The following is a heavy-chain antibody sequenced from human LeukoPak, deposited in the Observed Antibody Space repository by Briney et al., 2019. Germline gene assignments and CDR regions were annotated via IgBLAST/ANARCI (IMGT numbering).Heavy chain of an antibody. D-gene: IGHD4-11*01. V-gene: IGHV3-30-3*01. CDR2: ISYDGSNK. J-gene: IGHJ4*02. CDR3: AIIPSKGFDY. Sequence: GGSLRLSCAASGFTFSSYAMHWVRQAPGKGLEWVAVISYDGSNKYYADSVKGRFTISRDNSKSTLYLQMNSLRAEDTAVYYCAIIPSKGFDYWGQGTLVTVSS. CDR1: GFTFSSYA.